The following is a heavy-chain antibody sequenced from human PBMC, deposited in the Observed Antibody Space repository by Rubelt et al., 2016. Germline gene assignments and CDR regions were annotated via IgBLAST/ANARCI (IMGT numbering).Heavy chain of an antibody. D-gene: IGHD1-1*01. CDR3: ANGTTTKWAFDI. CDR1: GFSLRTGGVG. Sequence: QITLKESGPTLVKPTQTLTVTCTFSGFSLRTGGVGVGWIRQPPGKALEWLAIIYWNDDKRYSPSLKSRLTITKDTSKNQVVLTMTNMDPVDTATYYCANGTTTKWAFDIWGQGTMVTVSS. J-gene: IGHJ3*02. V-gene: IGHV2-5*01. CDR2: IYWNDDK.